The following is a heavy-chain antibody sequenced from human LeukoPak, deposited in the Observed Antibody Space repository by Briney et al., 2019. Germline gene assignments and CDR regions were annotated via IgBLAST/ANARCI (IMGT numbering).Heavy chain of an antibody. V-gene: IGHV3-9*01. J-gene: IGHJ6*04. CDR3: AELGITMIGGV. CDR1: GFTFDDYA. CDR2: ISWNSGSI. Sequence: GGSLRLSCAASGFTFDDYAMHWCRQAPGKGLEWVSGISWNSGSIGYADSVKGRFTISRDNAKNSLYLQMNSLRAEDTAVYYCAELGITMIGGVWGKGTTVTISS. D-gene: IGHD3-10*02.